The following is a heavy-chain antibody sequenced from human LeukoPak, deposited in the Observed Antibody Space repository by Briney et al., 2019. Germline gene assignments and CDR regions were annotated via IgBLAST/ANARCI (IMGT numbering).Heavy chain of an antibody. Sequence: SETLSLTCTVSGGSISGHYWTWVRQPPGEGLEWIGQIHYSGKTDYNPSLRSRITISVDTSKNQMSLKVTSVTAADTAVYYCARFGVDYDMDVWGQGTTVTVS. CDR1: GGSISGHY. CDR3: ARFGVDYDMDV. CDR2: IHYSGKT. V-gene: IGHV4-59*11. J-gene: IGHJ6*02. D-gene: IGHD3-16*01.